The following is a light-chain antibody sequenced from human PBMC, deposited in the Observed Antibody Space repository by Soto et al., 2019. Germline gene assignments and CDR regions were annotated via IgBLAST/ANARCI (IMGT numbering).Light chain of an antibody. CDR2: DND. CDR3: ATWDRSLSVGV. CDR1: SSNIGNNY. Sequence: QSVLTQPPSVSAAPGQKVTISCSGSSSNIGNNYVFWYQQLPGTAPKLLIYDNDKRPSGIPDRFSGSKSGTSATLGITGLQAGEGADYYCATWDRSLSVGVFGGGTKLTVL. J-gene: IGLJ2*01. V-gene: IGLV1-51*01.